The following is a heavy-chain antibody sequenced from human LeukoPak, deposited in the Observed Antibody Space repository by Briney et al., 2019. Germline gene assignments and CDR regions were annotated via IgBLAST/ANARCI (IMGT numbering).Heavy chain of an antibody. J-gene: IGHJ6*03. Sequence: PGGSLRLSCAASGFTFSSYAMSWVRQAPGKGLEWVSAISGSGGSTYYADSVKGRFTISRDNSKNTLYLQMNSLRAEDTAVYYCAKEGVDCSSTSCYTYYYYYMDVWGKGTTVTVSS. CDR3: AKEGVDCSSTSCYTYYYYYMDV. CDR2: ISGSGGST. V-gene: IGHV3-23*01. D-gene: IGHD2-2*02. CDR1: GFTFSSYA.